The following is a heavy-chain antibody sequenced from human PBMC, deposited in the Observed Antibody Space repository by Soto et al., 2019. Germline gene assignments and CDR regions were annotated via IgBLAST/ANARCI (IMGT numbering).Heavy chain of an antibody. CDR2: IYYSGST. J-gene: IGHJ6*02. V-gene: IGHV4-31*01. CDR3: ARVCGGDCHNGMHV. CDR1: GGSISSGGYY. D-gene: IGHD2-21*02. Sequence: QVQLQESGPGLVKPSQTLSLTCTVSGGSISSGGYYWSWIRQHPGKGLEWIGYIYYSGSTSYNPSLNSPVTTSVDTSTNPFSLMLSSVTAADTPVYYCARVCGGDCHNGMHVWGQGTTVTVSS.